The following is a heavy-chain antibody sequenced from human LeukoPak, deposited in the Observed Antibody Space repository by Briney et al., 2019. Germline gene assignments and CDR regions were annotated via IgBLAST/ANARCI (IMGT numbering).Heavy chain of an antibody. Sequence: PSETLSLTCTVSGGSISSYYWSWIRQPPGKGLEWIGYIYYSGSTNYNPFLKSRVTISVDTSKNQFSLKLSSVTAADTAVYYCARDLKDNWDYGDYAPGYWGQGTLVTVSS. D-gene: IGHD4-17*01. CDR1: GGSISSYY. V-gene: IGHV4-59*12. CDR2: IYYSGST. CDR3: ARDLKDNWDYGDYAPGY. J-gene: IGHJ4*02.